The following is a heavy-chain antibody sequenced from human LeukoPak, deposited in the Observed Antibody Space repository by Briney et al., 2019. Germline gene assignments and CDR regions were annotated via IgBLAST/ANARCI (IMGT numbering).Heavy chain of an antibody. CDR1: GFTFSRYS. D-gene: IGHD4-11*01. J-gene: IGHJ4*02. CDR3: ARGTPTTRDFDS. V-gene: IGHV3-21*01. Sequence: GGSLRLSCAASGFTFSRYSMNWVRQAPGKGLEWVSSISSSSGYIYYADSLKGRFTISRDNAKNSLYLQMNSLRAEDTALYYCARGTPTTRDFDSWGQGTLVTVSS. CDR2: ISSSSGYI.